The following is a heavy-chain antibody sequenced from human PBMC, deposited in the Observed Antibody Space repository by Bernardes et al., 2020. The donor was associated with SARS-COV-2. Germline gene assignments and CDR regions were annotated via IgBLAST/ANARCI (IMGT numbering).Heavy chain of an antibody. CDR3: AKDLDGYASGRQDD. D-gene: IGHD3-10*01. V-gene: IGHV3-23*01. CDR1: GFTFSSYA. CDR2: ISGTGAYT. J-gene: IGHJ4*02. Sequence: GGSLRLSCAVSGFTFSSYAMSWVRQAPGKGLEWVSTISGTGAYTSYADSVKGRFTISRDNSKNTLYLQMNGLRAEDTAVYYCAKDLDGYASGRQDDWGQGNLVTVSS.